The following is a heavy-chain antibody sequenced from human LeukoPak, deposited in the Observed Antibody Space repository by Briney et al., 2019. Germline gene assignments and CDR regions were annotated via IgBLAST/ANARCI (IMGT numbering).Heavy chain of an antibody. V-gene: IGHV3-11*01. CDR2: ISSSGSTI. CDR1: GFTFSDYY. Sequence: GGSLRLSCAASGFTFSDYYMSWIRQAPGKGLEWVSYISSSGSTIYYADSVKGRFTISRDNAKNSLYLQMNSLRAEDTAVYYCARLVAAGATSWFDPWGQGTLVTVSS. CDR3: ARLVAAGATSWFDP. J-gene: IGHJ5*02. D-gene: IGHD1-26*01.